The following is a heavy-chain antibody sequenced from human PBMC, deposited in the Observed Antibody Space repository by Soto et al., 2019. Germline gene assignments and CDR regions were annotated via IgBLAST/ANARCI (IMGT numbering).Heavy chain of an antibody. V-gene: IGHV4-4*02. CDR2: IYHSGST. Sequence: QVQLQESSPGLVKPSGTLSLTCAVSGGSISSSNWWSWVRQPPGKGLEWIGEIYHSGSTNYNPSLKSRVTISVEKSKNQCSLKLSSVTDADTAVYYCERTLGLVDTAMVVLYYGMDVWGQGTTVTVSS. D-gene: IGHD5-18*01. CDR1: GGSISSSNW. CDR3: ERTLGLVDTAMVVLYYGMDV. J-gene: IGHJ6*02.